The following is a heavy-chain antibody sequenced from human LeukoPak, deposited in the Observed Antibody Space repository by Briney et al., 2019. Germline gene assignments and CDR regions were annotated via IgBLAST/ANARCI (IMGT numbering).Heavy chain of an antibody. V-gene: IGHV3-9*01. J-gene: IGHJ3*02. D-gene: IGHD1-26*01. CDR3: ATLGADAFDI. CDR2: ISWNSGSI. CDR1: GFTFDDYA. Sequence: GRSLRLSCAASGFTFDDYAMHWVRQAPGKGLEWVSGISWNSGSIGYADSVKGRFTISRDNAKNSLYLQMNSLRAEDTALYYCATLGADAFDIWGQETMVTVSS.